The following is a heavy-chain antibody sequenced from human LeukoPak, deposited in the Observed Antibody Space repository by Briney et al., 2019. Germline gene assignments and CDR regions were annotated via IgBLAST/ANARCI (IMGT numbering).Heavy chain of an antibody. CDR1: GFTVSSNY. J-gene: IGHJ4*02. CDR2: IYSGGST. Sequence: PGGSLRLSCAASGFTVSSNYMSWVRQAPGKGLEWVSVIYSGGSTYYADSVKGRFTISRDNSKNTLYLQMNSLRAEDTAVYYCARDTPRWGLGYWGQGTLVTVSS. D-gene: IGHD5-24*01. CDR3: ARDTPRWGLGY. V-gene: IGHV3-53*01.